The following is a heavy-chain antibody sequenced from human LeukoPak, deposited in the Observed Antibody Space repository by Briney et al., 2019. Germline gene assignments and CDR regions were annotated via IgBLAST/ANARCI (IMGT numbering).Heavy chain of an antibody. CDR1: GLTFSTSG. J-gene: IGHJ4*02. D-gene: IGHD1-26*01. V-gene: IGHV4-34*01. Sequence: GSLRLSCTASGLTFSTSGFNWVRQPPGKGLEWIGEINHSGSTNYNPSLKSRVTISVDTSKNQFSLKLSSVTAADTAVYYCARGRFVMGMVGATDDYWGQGTLVTVSS. CDR2: INHSGST. CDR3: ARGRFVMGMVGATDDY.